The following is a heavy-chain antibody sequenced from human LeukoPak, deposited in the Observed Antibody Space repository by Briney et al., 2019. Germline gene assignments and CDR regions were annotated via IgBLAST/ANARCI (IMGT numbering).Heavy chain of an antibody. J-gene: IGHJ5*02. CDR2: INPNSGGT. CDR3: AVGVLPWGGNWFDP. D-gene: IGHD3-16*01. V-gene: IGHV1-2*06. Sequence: GASVKVSCKTSGYTFTGYYMHWLRQAPGQGLEWMGRINPNSGGTYQGRVTMTRDTSISTSYMELTSLISDDTAVYYCAVGVLPWGGNWFDPWAREPWSPSPQ. CDR1: GYTFTGYY.